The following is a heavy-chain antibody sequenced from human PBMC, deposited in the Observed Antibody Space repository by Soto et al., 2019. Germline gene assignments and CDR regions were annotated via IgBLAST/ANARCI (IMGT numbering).Heavy chain of an antibody. CDR3: AKMGIGMFSHKHHFDH. CDR1: GFTFSSFG. D-gene: IGHD2-2*03. CDR2: ISASGDSS. Sequence: EVQLLDSGGDLAQPGGSLRLSCTASGFTFSSFGMAWVRQAPGKGLEWVSAISASGDSSYYADSVKDRFTISRDSPTNTLYLQMNHLRAKDTAVYYCAKMGIGMFSHKHHFDHWGQGTQVTVSS. J-gene: IGHJ4*02. V-gene: IGHV3-23*01.